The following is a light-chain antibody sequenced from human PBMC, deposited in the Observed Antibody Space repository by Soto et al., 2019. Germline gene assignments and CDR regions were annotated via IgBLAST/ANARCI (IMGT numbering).Light chain of an antibody. CDR2: EVS. Sequence: QSALTQPASVSGSPGQSITISCTGTSSDTAGYNYVSWYQQHPGKAPKLMIYEVSNRPSGVSNRFSGSQSGNMASLTISGLQAEDEANYYCSSYTTSNTPLYVFGTGTKSPS. CDR1: SSDTAGYNY. J-gene: IGLJ1*01. V-gene: IGLV2-14*01. CDR3: SSYTTSNTPLYV.